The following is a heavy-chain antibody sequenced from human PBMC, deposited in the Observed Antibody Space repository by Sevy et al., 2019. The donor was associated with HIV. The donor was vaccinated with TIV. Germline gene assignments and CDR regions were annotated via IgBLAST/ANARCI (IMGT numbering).Heavy chain of an antibody. D-gene: IGHD6-19*01. J-gene: IGHJ5*02. CDR3: ARKLIAVAGPNWFDP. CDR1: GGSISSSSYY. CDR2: IYYSGST. Sequence: SETLSLTCTVSGGSISSSSYYWGWIRQPPGKGLEWIGSIYYSGSTYYNPSLKSRVTISVDTSKNQFSLKLSSVTAADMAVYYCARKLIAVAGPNWFDPWGQGTLVTVSS. V-gene: IGHV4-39*01.